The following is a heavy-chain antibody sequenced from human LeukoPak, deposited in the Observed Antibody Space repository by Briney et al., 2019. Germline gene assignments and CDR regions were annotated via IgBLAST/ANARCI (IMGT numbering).Heavy chain of an antibody. V-gene: IGHV3-48*01. J-gene: IGHJ6*02. CDR1: GFTFSSYS. Sequence: GGSLRLSCAASGFTFSSYSMNWVRQAPGKGLEWVSYISSSSSTIYYADSVKGRFTISRDNAKNSLYLQMNSLRAEDTAVYYCARAQGEYYDFWSGYYAYGMDVWAKGPRSPSP. CDR2: ISSSSSTI. D-gene: IGHD3-3*01. CDR3: ARAQGEYYDFWSGYYAYGMDV.